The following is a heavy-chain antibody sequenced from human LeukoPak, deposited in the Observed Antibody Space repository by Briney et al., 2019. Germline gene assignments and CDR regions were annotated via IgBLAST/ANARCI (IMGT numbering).Heavy chain of an antibody. CDR1: GFTFRSYE. J-gene: IGHJ4*02. D-gene: IGHD3-3*01. CDR3: ARSARLMKGVVEVTALDD. V-gene: IGHV3-48*03. Sequence: PGGSLRLSCEDSGFTFRSYEMNWVRQAPGKGLDWIAYLSSSGSAFSYADSVKGRFTIARDNAKNSVYLEMNSLRADDTAVYYCARSARLMKGVVEVTALDDWGQGTLVTVSS. CDR2: LSSSGSAF.